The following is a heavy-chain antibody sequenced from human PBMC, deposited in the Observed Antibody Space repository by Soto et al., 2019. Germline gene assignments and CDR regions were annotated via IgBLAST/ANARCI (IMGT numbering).Heavy chain of an antibody. CDR1: GFNIISGGYY. D-gene: IGHD3-3*01. Sequence: SETLSLTSTVSGFNIISGGYYWSWIRQHPGKGLEWIGYIYYSGSTYYNPSLKSRVTISVDTSKNQFSLKLSSVTAADTAVYYCARDPSPTFFGDYWGQGTLVTVSS. V-gene: IGHV4-31*03. CDR3: ARDPSPTFFGDY. J-gene: IGHJ4*02. CDR2: IYYSGST.